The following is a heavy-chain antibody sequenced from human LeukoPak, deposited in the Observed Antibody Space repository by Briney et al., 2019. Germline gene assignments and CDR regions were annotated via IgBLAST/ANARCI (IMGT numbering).Heavy chain of an antibody. CDR1: GFTFNNYG. Sequence: GGSLRLSCVASGFTFNNYGMHWVRQAPGKGLEWVAFIRYDGSNEYYADSVKGRFTISRDNSKNTLYLQVNSLRPEDTAVYYCAKDWADYRDAFDIWGQGTMVTVSS. J-gene: IGHJ3*02. V-gene: IGHV3-30*02. CDR3: AKDWADYRDAFDI. D-gene: IGHD3-16*01. CDR2: IRYDGSNE.